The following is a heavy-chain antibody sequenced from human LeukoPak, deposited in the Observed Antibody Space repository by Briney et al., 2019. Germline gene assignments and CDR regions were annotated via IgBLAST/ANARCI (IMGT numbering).Heavy chain of an antibody. CDR3: ARAAMKRGSTYYFGMDV. CDR1: GGTFSSYA. Sequence: SVKVSCKASGGTFSSYAISWVRQAPGQGLEWMGGIIPIFGTANYAQKFQGRVTITADESTSTAYMELSSLRSEDTAVYYCARAAMKRGSTYYFGMDVWGQGTTVTVSS. V-gene: IGHV1-69*13. D-gene: IGHD2-2*01. J-gene: IGHJ6*02. CDR2: IIPIFGTA.